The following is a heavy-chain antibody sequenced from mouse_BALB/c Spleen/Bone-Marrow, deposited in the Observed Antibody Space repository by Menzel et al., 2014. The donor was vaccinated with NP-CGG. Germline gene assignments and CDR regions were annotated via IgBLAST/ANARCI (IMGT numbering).Heavy chain of an antibody. J-gene: IGHJ2*01. CDR3: ARSGSSSGYFDY. CDR2: ISSGSSTV. Sequence: EVMLVESGGGLVQPGGSWKLSCAASGFTFSSFGMHWVRQAPEKGPEWVAYISSGSSTVYYADKVMGRFTISRDNPKNTLFLQMTSLRSEDTAMYYCARSGSSSGYFDYWGQGTTLTVSS. CDR1: GFTFSSFG. V-gene: IGHV5-17*02. D-gene: IGHD1-1*01.